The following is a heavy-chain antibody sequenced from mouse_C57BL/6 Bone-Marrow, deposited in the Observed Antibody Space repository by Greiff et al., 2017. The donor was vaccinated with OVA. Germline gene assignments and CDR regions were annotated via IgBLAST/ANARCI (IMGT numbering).Heavy chain of an antibody. V-gene: IGHV1-26*01. CDR1: GYTFTDYY. Sequence: VQLQQSGPELVKPGASVKISCKASGYTFTDYYMNWVKQSHGKSLEWIGDINPNNGGTSYNQKFKGKATLTVDKSSSTAYMELRSLTSEDSAVYYCARRLRGVLDYWGQGTTRTVSS. CDR3: ARRLRGVLDY. J-gene: IGHJ2*01. CDR2: INPNNGGT. D-gene: IGHD1-3*01.